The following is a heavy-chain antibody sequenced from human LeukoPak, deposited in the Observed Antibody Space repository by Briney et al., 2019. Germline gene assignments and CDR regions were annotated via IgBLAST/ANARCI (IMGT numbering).Heavy chain of an antibody. CDR1: GYTFTGYY. Sequence: GASVKVSCKASGYTFTGYYMHWVRQAPGQGLEWMGWINPNSGGTNYAQKFQGRVTMTRATSISTAYMELSRLRSDDPAVYYGARGLNEGYSYGYRWFDPWGQGTLVTVSS. V-gene: IGHV1-2*02. CDR2: INPNSGGT. D-gene: IGHD5-18*01. CDR3: ARGLNEGYSYGYRWFDP. J-gene: IGHJ5*02.